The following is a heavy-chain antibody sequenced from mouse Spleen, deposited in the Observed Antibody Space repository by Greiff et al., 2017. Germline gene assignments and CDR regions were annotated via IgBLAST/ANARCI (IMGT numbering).Heavy chain of an antibody. J-gene: IGHJ1*01. CDR1: GISITTGNYR. D-gene: IGHD4-1*01. Sequence: EVQLVESGPGLVKPSQTVFLTCTVTGISITTGNYRWSWIRQFPGNKLEWIGYIYYSGTITYNPSLTSRTTITRDTPKNQFFLEMNSLTAEDTATYYCARAPLGRGTNWYFDVWGAGTTVTVSS. CDR2: IYYSGTI. V-gene: IGHV3-5*01. CDR3: ARAPLGRGTNWYFDV.